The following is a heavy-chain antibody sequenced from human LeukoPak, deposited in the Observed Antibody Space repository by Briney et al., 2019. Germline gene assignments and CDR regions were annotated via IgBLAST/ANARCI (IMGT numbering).Heavy chain of an antibody. CDR3: ARDAPVGATDFDY. CDR2: ISSSSSYI. D-gene: IGHD1-26*01. Sequence: PGGSLRLSCAASGFTFSSYSMNWVRQAPGKGLEWVSSISSSSSYIYYADSVKGRFTISRDNAKNSLYLQVNSLRAEDTAVYYCARDAPVGATDFDYWGQGTLVTVSS. CDR1: GFTFSSYS. V-gene: IGHV3-21*01. J-gene: IGHJ4*02.